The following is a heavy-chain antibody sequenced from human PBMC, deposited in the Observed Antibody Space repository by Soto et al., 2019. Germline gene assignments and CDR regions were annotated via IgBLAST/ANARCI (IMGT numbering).Heavy chain of an antibody. D-gene: IGHD3-3*01. CDR1: GFTFSSYE. CDR2: ISSSGSTI. V-gene: IGHV3-48*03. J-gene: IGHJ6*02. CDR3: ARGSPDYDFWSGYHPHYYYGMDV. Sequence: EVQLVESGGGLVQPGGSLRLSCAASGFTFSSYEMNWVRQAPGKGLEWVSYISSSGSTIYYADSVKGRFTISRDNAKNSLYLQMNSLRAEDTAVYYCARGSPDYDFWSGYHPHYYYGMDVWGQGTTVTVSS.